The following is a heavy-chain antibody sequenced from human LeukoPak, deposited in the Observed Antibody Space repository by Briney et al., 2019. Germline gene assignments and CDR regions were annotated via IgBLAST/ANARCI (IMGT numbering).Heavy chain of an antibody. Sequence: SETLSLTCTVSGGSLSSTTYYWGWIRQPPGKGLEWIGTVYYSGSTYYNPSLKSRVTISVDTSRNQSSLSLNSVTAADTALYYCARHSLRISGNWFDPWGRGTLVTVSS. CDR2: VYYSGST. J-gene: IGHJ5*02. CDR3: ARHSLRISGNWFDP. V-gene: IGHV4-39*01. CDR1: GGSLSSTTYY. D-gene: IGHD5/OR15-5a*01.